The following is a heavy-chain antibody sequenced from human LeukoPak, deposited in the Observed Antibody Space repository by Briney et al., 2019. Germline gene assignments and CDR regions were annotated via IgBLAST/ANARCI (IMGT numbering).Heavy chain of an antibody. CDR2: IWYDGSNK. V-gene: IGHV3-33*03. D-gene: IGHD6-19*01. Sequence: GGSLRLSCAASGFTFSSYGMHWVRQAPGKGLEWVAVIWYDGSNKYYADSVKGRLTISRDNSKNTLYLQMNSLRVEDTAVYYCAKDWGSSDWYNWFDPWGQGTLVTVSS. J-gene: IGHJ5*02. CDR3: AKDWGSSDWYNWFDP. CDR1: GFTFSSYG.